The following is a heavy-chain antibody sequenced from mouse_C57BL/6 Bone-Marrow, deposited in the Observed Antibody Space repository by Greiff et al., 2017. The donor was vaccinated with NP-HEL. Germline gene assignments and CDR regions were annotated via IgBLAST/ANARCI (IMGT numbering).Heavy chain of an antibody. Sequence: EVMLVESGGGLVQSGRSLRLSCATSGFTFSDFYMEWVRQAPGKGLEWIAASRNKANDYTTEYSASVKGRFIVSRDTSQSILYLQMNALRAEDTAIYYCARDASYGNYETWFAYWGQGTLVTVSA. CDR1: GFTFSDFY. J-gene: IGHJ3*01. CDR2: SRNKANDYTT. D-gene: IGHD2-1*01. CDR3: ARDASYGNYETWFAY. V-gene: IGHV7-1*01.